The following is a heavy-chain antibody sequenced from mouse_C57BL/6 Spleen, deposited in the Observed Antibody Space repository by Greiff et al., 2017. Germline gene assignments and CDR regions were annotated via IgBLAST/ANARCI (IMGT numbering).Heavy chain of an antibody. Sequence: VQLQQSGAELVRPGASVTLSCKASGYTFTDYEMHWVKQTPVHGLEWIGAIDPETGGTAYNQKFKGKAILTADKYSSTAYMELRSLTSEDSAVYYCTRTIYDGYYGAYWGQGTLVTVSA. CDR1: GYTFTDYE. V-gene: IGHV1-15*01. J-gene: IGHJ3*01. CDR3: TRTIYDGYYGAY. CDR2: IDPETGGT. D-gene: IGHD2-3*01.